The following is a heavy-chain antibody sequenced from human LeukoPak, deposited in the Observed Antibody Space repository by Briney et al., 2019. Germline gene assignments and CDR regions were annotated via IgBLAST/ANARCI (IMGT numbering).Heavy chain of an antibody. V-gene: IGHV4-34*01. CDR3: ARHYSGSYLRYFDY. J-gene: IGHJ4*02. CDR1: GGSLSGYY. Sequence: PSETLSLTCAVYGGSLSGYYWSWIRQPPGKGLEWIGEINHSGSTNYNPSLKSRVTISVDTSKNQFSLKLSSVTAADTAVYYCARHYSGSYLRYFDYWGQGTLVTVSS. D-gene: IGHD1-26*01. CDR2: INHSGST.